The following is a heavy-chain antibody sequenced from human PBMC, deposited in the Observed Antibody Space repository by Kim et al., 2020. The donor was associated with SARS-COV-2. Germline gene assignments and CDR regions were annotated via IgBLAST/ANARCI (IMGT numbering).Heavy chain of an antibody. CDR3: ARGHYDFWSQDFYGMDV. D-gene: IGHD3-3*01. Sequence: SETLSLTCTVSGGSISSGGYYWSWIRQHPGKGLEWIGYIYYSGSTFYNPSLKSRVTISVDTSKNQFSLKLSSVTAADTAVYYCARGHYDFWSQDFYGMDVWGQGTTVTVSS. CDR1: GGSISSGGYY. V-gene: IGHV4-31*03. CDR2: IYYSGST. J-gene: IGHJ6*02.